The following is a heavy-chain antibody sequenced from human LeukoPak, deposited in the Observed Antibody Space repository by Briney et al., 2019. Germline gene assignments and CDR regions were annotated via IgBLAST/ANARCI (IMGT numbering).Heavy chain of an antibody. Sequence: GASVKVSCKASGYTFTSYDINWVRQATGQGLEWMGWMNPNSGNTGHAQKFQGRVTITRNTSISTAYMELSSLRSEDTAVYYCARAGYCGGDCYWFDYWGQGTLVTVSS. D-gene: IGHD2-21*01. CDR1: GYTFTSYD. CDR3: ARAGYCGGDCYWFDY. V-gene: IGHV1-8*03. CDR2: MNPNSGNT. J-gene: IGHJ4*02.